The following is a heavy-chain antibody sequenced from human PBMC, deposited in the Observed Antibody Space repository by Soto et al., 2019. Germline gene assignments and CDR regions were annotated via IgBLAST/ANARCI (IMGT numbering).Heavy chain of an antibody. CDR1: GGSISSGGYY. CDR2: IYYSGST. J-gene: IGHJ6*02. CDR3: ARDIVVVPAEKYYYYYGMDV. V-gene: IGHV4-61*08. Sequence: LPETLSLTCTVSGGSISSGGYYWSWIRQHPGKGLEWIGYIYYSGSTNYNPSLKSRVTISVDTSKNQFSLKLSSVTAADTAVYYCARDIVVVPAEKYYYYYGMDVWGQGTTVTVSS. D-gene: IGHD2-2*01.